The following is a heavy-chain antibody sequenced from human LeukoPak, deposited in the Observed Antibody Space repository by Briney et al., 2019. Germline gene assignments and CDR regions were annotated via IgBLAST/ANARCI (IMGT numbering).Heavy chain of an antibody. J-gene: IGHJ3*01. CDR1: GGSFSGYY. Sequence: SETLSLTCAVYGGSFSGYYWSWIRQPPGKGLEWIGEINHSGTTNYNPSLKSRVTMSVDTSKNQFSLKLNSVTAADTAVYYCARGGATVLAFDVWGQGTVVTVSS. D-gene: IGHD4-11*01. V-gene: IGHV4-34*01. CDR3: ARGGATVLAFDV. CDR2: INHSGTT.